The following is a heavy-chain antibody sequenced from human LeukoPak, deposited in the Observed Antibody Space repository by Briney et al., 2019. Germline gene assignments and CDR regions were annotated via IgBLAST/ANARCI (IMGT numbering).Heavy chain of an antibody. CDR1: GFIFSSYW. D-gene: IGHD1-1*01. CDR2: INTDGSST. CDR3: AKGTPGKAESVAFDI. V-gene: IGHV3-74*01. J-gene: IGHJ3*02. Sequence: GGFLRLSCAASGFIFSSYWMHWVRHAPGKGLAWVSRINTDGSSTSYADSVKGRFTISRDNAKNTLYLQMNSLRAEDTAVYYCAKGTPGKAESVAFDIWGQGTMVTVSS.